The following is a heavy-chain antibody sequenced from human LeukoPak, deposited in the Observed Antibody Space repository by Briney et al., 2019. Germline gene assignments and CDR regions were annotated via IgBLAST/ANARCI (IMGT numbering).Heavy chain of an antibody. D-gene: IGHD1-26*01. V-gene: IGHV1-18*01. Sequence: GASVKVSCKASGYTFTKYGINWVRQAPGQGLEWMGWISPYNDNTKYAQILQGRVTMTTDTSTSTAYMELRSLRSDDTAVYYCASELGGATGVIVYWGQGTLVTVSS. CDR3: ASELGGATGVIVY. J-gene: IGHJ4*02. CDR2: ISPYNDNT. CDR1: GYTFTKYG.